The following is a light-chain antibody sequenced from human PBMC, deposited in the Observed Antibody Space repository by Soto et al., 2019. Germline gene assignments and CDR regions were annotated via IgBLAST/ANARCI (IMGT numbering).Light chain of an antibody. CDR3: SSYTSSSTPYV. J-gene: IGLJ1*01. CDR1: SSDVGGYNY. CDR2: DVT. V-gene: IGLV2-14*01. Sequence: QSVLTQPASVSGSPGQSITISCTGTSSDVGGYNYVSWYQQHPVKAPKLMIYDVTNRPSGVSDRFSGSKSGNTASLTISGLQAEDDVDYYCSSYTSSSTPYVFGTGNKVTVL.